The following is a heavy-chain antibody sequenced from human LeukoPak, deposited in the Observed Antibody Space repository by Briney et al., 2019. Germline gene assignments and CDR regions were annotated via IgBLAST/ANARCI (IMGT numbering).Heavy chain of an antibody. Sequence: ASVKVSCKVSGYTLTELSMHWVRQAPGKGLEWMGGFDPEDGETIYAQKFQGRVTMTEDTSTDTAYMELSSLRSGDTAVYYCATASLGWDIVQLPPYWGQGTLVTVSS. D-gene: IGHD2-8*01. CDR2: FDPEDGET. CDR1: GYTLTELS. J-gene: IGHJ4*02. CDR3: ATASLGWDIVQLPPY. V-gene: IGHV1-24*01.